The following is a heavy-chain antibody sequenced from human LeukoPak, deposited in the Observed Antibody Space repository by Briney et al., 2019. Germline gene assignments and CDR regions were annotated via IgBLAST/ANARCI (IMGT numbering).Heavy chain of an antibody. CDR3: ARAKRNGFDI. J-gene: IGHJ3*02. V-gene: IGHV3-48*01. CDR2: ISTSSSTTI. Sequence: GGSLRLSCAASGFTFSSYSMNWVRQAPGKGLEWVSYISTSSSTTIYYADSVKGRFTISRDNAKNSLYLQMNSLRAEDTAVYYCARAKRNGFDIWGQGTMVTVSS. CDR1: GFTFSSYS.